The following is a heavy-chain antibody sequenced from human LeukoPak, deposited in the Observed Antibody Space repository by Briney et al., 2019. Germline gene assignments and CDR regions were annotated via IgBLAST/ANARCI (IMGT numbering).Heavy chain of an antibody. CDR3: ARHEDTALVVSPFDY. Sequence: SETLSLTCTVSGGSISTYYWSWIRQPPGKGLEWIGYVYYSGSTNSNPSLKSRVIISVDTSKNQFSLKLSSVTAADTAVYYCARHEDTALVVSPFDYWGQGTLVTVSS. V-gene: IGHV4-59*01. CDR2: VYYSGST. D-gene: IGHD5-18*01. J-gene: IGHJ4*02. CDR1: GGSISTYY.